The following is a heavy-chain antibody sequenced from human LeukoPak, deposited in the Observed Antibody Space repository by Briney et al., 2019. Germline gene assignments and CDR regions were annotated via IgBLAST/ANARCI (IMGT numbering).Heavy chain of an antibody. J-gene: IGHJ4*02. CDR3: ARGGTFVSDY. V-gene: IGHV3-7*01. CDR2: INQDGSEK. CDR1: GFTFSTFW. D-gene: IGHD1-1*01. Sequence: GGSPRLSCAASGFTFSTFWMSWVRQAPGKGLEWVANINQDGSEKYYVDSMKGRFTVSRDNAKNSLYLQMDSLRAEDTAVYYCARGGTFVSDYWGQGTLVTVSS.